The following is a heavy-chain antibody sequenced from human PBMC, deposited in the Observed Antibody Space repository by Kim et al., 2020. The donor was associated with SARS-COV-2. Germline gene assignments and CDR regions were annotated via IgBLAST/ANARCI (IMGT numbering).Heavy chain of an antibody. V-gene: IGHV3-33*01. Sequence: GGSLRLSCAASGFTFSSYGMHWVRQAPGKGLEWVAVIWYDGSNKYYADSVKGRFIISRDNSKNTLYLQMNSLRAEDTAVYYCARVFCTNGVCYSTAFDYWGQGTLVTVSS. CDR1: GFTFSSYG. CDR2: IWYDGSNK. CDR3: ARVFCTNGVCYSTAFDY. J-gene: IGHJ4*02. D-gene: IGHD2-8*01.